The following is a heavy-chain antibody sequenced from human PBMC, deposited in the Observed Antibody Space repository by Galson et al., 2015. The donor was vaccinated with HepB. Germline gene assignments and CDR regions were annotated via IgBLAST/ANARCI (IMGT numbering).Heavy chain of an antibody. CDR1: GFTFDDYV. CDR3: AKDSPVRADFGYYMDV. D-gene: IGHD3-3*01. J-gene: IGHJ6*03. V-gene: IGHV3-9*01. CDR2: ISWNSGSI. Sequence: SLRLSCAASGFTFDDYVMHWVRQAPGKGLEWVSGISWNSGSIGYADSVKGRFTISRDNAKNSLYLQMNSLRAEDTALYYCAKDSPVRADFGYYMDVWGKGTTVTVSS.